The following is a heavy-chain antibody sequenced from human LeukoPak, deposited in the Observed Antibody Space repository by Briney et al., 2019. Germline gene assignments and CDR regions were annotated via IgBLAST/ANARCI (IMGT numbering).Heavy chain of an antibody. D-gene: IGHD2-21*01. CDR3: ASTLAYCGSDCHRVAFDI. CDR2: IYYSGST. Sequence: SETLSLTCTVSGGSISGYYWSWVRQPPGKGLEWIGYIYYSGSTNYNPSLKSRVTISVDTSKNQFSLKLSSVTAADTAVYYCASTLAYCGSDCHRVAFDIWGQGTMVTVSS. V-gene: IGHV4-59*08. J-gene: IGHJ3*02. CDR1: GGSISGYY.